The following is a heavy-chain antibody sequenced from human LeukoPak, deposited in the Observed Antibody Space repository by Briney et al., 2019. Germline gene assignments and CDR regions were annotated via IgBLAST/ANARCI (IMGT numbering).Heavy chain of an antibody. Sequence: GGSLRLSCAASGFTFSSYAMSWVRQAPGKGLEWVSAIRGSGGGTYYADSVKGRFTISRDNSKDTLYLQMNSLRAEDTAVYYCAKGRHYADYWGQGTLVTVSS. J-gene: IGHJ4*02. D-gene: IGHD3-16*01. CDR2: IRGSGGGT. V-gene: IGHV3-23*01. CDR3: AKGRHYADY. CDR1: GFTFSSYA.